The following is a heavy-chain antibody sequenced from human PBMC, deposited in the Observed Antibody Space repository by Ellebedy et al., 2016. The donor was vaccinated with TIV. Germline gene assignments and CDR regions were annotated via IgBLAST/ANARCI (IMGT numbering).Heavy chain of an antibody. CDR1: GFTFSSYW. Sequence: GESLKISCAASGFTFSSYWMSWVRQAPGKGLEWVANIKQDGSEKYYVDSVKGRFTISRDNAKNSLYLQMNSLRAEDTAVYYCAREKYGSGSLDVWGQGTTVTVSS. D-gene: IGHD3-10*01. CDR2: IKQDGSEK. V-gene: IGHV3-7*01. CDR3: AREKYGSGSLDV. J-gene: IGHJ6*02.